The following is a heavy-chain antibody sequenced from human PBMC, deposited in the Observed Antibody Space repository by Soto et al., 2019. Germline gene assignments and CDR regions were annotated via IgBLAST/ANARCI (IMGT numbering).Heavy chain of an antibody. CDR1: GFSVSGNY. CDR2: INSDGSST. V-gene: IGHV3-74*02. J-gene: IGHJ4*02. Sequence: EVQLVESGGGLIQPGGSLRLSCVASGFSVSGNYITWVRQAPGKGLEWVSRINSDGSSTNYADSVKGRFTISRDNAKNTLYLQMNSLRVEDTAVYYCARARATDYWGQGTLVTVSS. CDR3: ARARATDY.